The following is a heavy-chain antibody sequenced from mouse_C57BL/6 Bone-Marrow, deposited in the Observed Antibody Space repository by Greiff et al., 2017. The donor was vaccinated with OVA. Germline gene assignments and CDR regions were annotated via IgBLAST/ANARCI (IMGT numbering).Heavy chain of an antibody. J-gene: IGHJ1*03. CDR3: AKKDGYYGYFDV. V-gene: IGHV2-4*01. CDR2: IWSGGST. Sequence: QVQLKQSGPGLVQPSQSLSITCTVSGFSLTSYGVHWVRQPPGTGLEWLGVIWSGGSTDSNAAFISSLSISQDNSTSHVFFKMNSLQADDTAIYYCAKKDGYYGYFDVWGTGTTVTVSS. D-gene: IGHD2-3*01. CDR1: GFSLTSYG.